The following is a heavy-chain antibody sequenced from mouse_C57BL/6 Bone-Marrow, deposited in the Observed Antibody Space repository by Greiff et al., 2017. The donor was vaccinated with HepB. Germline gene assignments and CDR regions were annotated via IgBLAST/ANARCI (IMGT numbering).Heavy chain of an antibody. CDR2: FYPGSGSI. V-gene: IGHV1-62-2*01. Sequence: QVHVKQSGAELVKPGASVKLSCKASGYTFTEYTIHWVKQRSGQGLEWIGWFYPGSGSIKYNEKFKDKATLTADKSSSTVYMELSRLTSEDSAVYFCARHGSGEGYDPYYFDYWGQGTTLTVSS. CDR3: ARHGSGEGYDPYYFDY. J-gene: IGHJ2*01. CDR1: GYTFTEYT. D-gene: IGHD2-2*01.